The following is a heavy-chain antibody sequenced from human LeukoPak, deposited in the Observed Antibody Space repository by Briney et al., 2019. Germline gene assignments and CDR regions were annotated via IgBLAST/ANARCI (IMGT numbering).Heavy chain of an antibody. V-gene: IGHV4-59*01. J-gene: IGHJ4*02. CDR1: GGSISSYY. CDR2: IYYTGAT. Sequence: SETVSLTCPVSGGSISSYYWSWIRLPPGKGLEWIGYIYYTGATYYNPSLKSRVTISLDTSKNQFSLKLSSVTAADAAVYYCARAGYSYGTGYYFDYWGQGALVTVSS. CDR3: ARAGYSYGTGYYFDY. D-gene: IGHD5-18*01.